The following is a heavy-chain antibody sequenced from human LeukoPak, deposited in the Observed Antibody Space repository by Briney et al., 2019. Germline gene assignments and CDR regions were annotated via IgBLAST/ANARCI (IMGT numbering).Heavy chain of an antibody. CDR1: GFTFSSYA. D-gene: IGHD4-17*01. J-gene: IGHJ4*02. Sequence: GGSLRLSCAASGFTFSSYAMSWVRQAPGKGLEWVSAISGSGGSTYYADSVKGRFTISSDNSKNTLYLQMNSLRAEDTAVYYCAKDLRGVGSLDYWGQGTLVTVSS. V-gene: IGHV3-23*01. CDR2: ISGSGGST. CDR3: AKDLRGVGSLDY.